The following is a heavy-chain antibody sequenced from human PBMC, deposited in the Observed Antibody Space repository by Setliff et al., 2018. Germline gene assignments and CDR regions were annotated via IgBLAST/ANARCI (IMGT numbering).Heavy chain of an antibody. V-gene: IGHV4-39*01. D-gene: IGHD3-10*01. CDR3: ARHDARGYYYYMDV. J-gene: IGHJ6*03. CDR2: IYYSGTT. Sequence: SETLSLTCTVSGGSISSSDFYWGWIRQPPGKGLEWIGSIYYSGTTYYNPSLKSPVTISIDTSKNQSSLKLSSVTAADTAIYYCARHDARGYYYYMDVWGEGTTVTVSS. CDR1: GGSISSSDFY.